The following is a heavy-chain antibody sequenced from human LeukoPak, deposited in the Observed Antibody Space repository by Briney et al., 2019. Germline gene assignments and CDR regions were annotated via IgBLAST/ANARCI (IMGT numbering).Heavy chain of an antibody. D-gene: IGHD5-18*01. CDR2: MLDTVTT. V-gene: IGHV4-59*11. J-gene: IGHJ4*02. CDR1: GASMNTHY. CDR3: AIIKRGNIFGYFDF. Sequence: NTSETLSLTCAVSGASMNTHYWSWIRQPPGKGLEWIGYMLDTVTTKDNPSLKSRFTLSADTSKNQFSLRLTSVTAADTAVYYCAIIKRGNIFGYFDFWGQGIPVTVSS.